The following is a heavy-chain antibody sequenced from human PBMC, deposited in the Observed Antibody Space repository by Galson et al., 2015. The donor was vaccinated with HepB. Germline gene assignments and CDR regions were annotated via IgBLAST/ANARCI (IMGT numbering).Heavy chain of an antibody. CDR3: ARDRTYHDFWRGFDL. D-gene: IGHD3-3*01. Sequence: SLRLSCAASGLAFSHHAMSWVRQAPRKGPEGVSNIRGSGDDTTYADSVKGRFTISRDNLETMVFLQMNSLRAEDTAVYYCARDRTYHDFWRGFDLWGQGTMVTVSS. CDR2: IRGSGDDT. V-gene: IGHV3-23*01. CDR1: GLAFSHHA. J-gene: IGHJ3*01.